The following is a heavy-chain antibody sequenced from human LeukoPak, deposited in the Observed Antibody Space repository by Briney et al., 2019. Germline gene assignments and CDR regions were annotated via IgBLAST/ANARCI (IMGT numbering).Heavy chain of an antibody. CDR2: IYHSGST. V-gene: IGHV4-38-2*02. D-gene: IGHD3-22*01. J-gene: IGHJ4*02. Sequence: SETLSLTCTVSGYSISSGYYWGWIRQPPGKGLEWIGSIYHSGSTYYNPSLNSRVTISVDTSKNQFSLKLSSVTAADTAVYYCARVYYYDSSGRLDYWGQGTLVTVSS. CDR3: ARVYYYDSSGRLDY. CDR1: GYSISSGYY.